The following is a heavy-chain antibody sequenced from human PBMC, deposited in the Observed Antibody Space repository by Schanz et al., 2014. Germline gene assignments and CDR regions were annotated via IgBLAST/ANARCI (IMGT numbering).Heavy chain of an antibody. CDR2: IWYDENNK. D-gene: IGHD3-10*01. V-gene: IGHV3-33*08. CDR1: GFTISSYS. J-gene: IGHJ4*02. Sequence: VHLVESGGGLVKRGGSLRLSCAASGFTISSYSMNWVRQAPGKGLEWVAVIWYDENNKYYADSVKGRFTMSRDNSKNTLYLQMNSLRAEDTAVYYCARANYRRKINFDYWGRGPLVTVSS. CDR3: ARANYRRKINFDY.